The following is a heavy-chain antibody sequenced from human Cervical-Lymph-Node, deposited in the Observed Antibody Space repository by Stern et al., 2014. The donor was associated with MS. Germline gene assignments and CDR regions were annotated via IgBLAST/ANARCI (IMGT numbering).Heavy chain of an antibody. CDR1: GGTFSNYA. Sequence: MQLVESGAEVKKPGSSVKVSCKASGGTFSNYAISWVRQAPGQGLEWMGGIIPILGTPNYAQRFQGRVTITADQSTSTAYMELSSLTSEDTAVYYCARGAGDGYILRRFHHYGLGVWGQGTTVTVSS. D-gene: IGHD5-24*01. CDR2: IIPILGTP. V-gene: IGHV1-69*01. J-gene: IGHJ6*02. CDR3: ARGAGDGYILRRFHHYGLGV.